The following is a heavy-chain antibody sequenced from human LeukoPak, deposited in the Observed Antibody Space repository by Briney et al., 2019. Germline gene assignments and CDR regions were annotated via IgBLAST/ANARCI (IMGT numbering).Heavy chain of an antibody. CDR2: IYTSGST. J-gene: IGHJ4*02. V-gene: IGHV4-61*02. CDR1: GGSISSGSYY. D-gene: IGHD3-16*01. CDR3: ARIWVTGAGD. Sequence: SSETLSLTCTVSGGSISSGSYYWSWIRQPAGKGLEWIGRIYTSGSTNYNPSLKSRVTISVDTSKNQFSLKLSSVTAADTAVYYCARIWVTGAGDWGQGTLVTVSS.